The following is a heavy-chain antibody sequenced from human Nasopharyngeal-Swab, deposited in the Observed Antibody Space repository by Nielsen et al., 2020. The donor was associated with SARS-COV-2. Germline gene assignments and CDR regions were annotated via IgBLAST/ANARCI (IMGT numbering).Heavy chain of an antibody. J-gene: IGHJ6*02. Sequence: GGSLRLSCAASGFTFNTYAISWVRQAPGKGLEWVSVISGSDYSTKYADSVKGRFTIPRDNSKNTVNLQMNSLRAEDTAIYYCAKDRDSGDDSGEYYHYYGMDVWGQGTSVTVS. CDR3: AKDRDSGDDSGEYYHYYGMDV. D-gene: IGHD5-12*01. CDR1: GFTFNTYA. CDR2: ISGSDYST. V-gene: IGHV3-23*01.